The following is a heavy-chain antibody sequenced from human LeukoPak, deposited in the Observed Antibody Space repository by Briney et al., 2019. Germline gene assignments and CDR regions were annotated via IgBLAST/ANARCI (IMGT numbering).Heavy chain of an antibody. D-gene: IGHD6-19*01. CDR1: GGSISSSSYY. CDR3: ARQEREWYTAVAPFDY. J-gene: IGHJ4*02. Sequence: SETLSLTCTVSGGSISSSSYYWGWIRQPPGKGLEWIGSIYYSGSTYYNPSLKSRVTISVDTSKNQFSLKLSSVTAADTAVYYCARQEREWYTAVAPFDYWGQGTLVTVSS. CDR2: IYYSGST. V-gene: IGHV4-39*01.